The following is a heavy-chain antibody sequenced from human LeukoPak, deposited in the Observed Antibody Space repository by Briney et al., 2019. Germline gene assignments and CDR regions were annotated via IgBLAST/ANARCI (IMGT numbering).Heavy chain of an antibody. Sequence: ASVKVSCKASGYTFTSYDINWVRQATGQGLEWMGWMNPNRGNTGYAQKFQGRVTITRNTPISTAYMELSSLRSEDTAVYYCARGHNSGSYYDFYYYYYMDVWGKGTTVTVSS. J-gene: IGHJ6*03. V-gene: IGHV1-8*03. D-gene: IGHD1-26*01. CDR2: MNPNRGNT. CDR3: ARGHNSGSYYDFYYYYYMDV. CDR1: GYTFTSYD.